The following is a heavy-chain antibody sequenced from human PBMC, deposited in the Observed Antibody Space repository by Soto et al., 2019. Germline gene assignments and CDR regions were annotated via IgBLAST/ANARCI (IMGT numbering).Heavy chain of an antibody. CDR3: ARQGIVVVPAARWFDP. V-gene: IGHV4-39*01. CDR1: GGSISSSSYY. Sequence: QLQLQESGPGLVKPSETLSLTCTVSGGSISSSSYYWGWIRQPPGKGLEWIGSIYYSGSTYYNPSLKSRVTISVDTSKNQFSLKLSSVTAADTAVYYCARQGIVVVPAARWFDPWGQGTLVTVSS. D-gene: IGHD2-2*01. J-gene: IGHJ5*02. CDR2: IYYSGST.